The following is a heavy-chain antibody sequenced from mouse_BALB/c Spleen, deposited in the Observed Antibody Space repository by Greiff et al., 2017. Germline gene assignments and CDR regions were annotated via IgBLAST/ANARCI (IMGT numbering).Heavy chain of an antibody. Sequence: EVKVVESGGGLVKPGGSLKLSCAASGFTFSDYYMYWVRQTPEKRLEWVATISDGGSYTYYPDSVKGRFTISRDNAKNNLYLQMSSLKSEDTAMYYCARSGSSYVDAMDYWGQGTSVTVSS. CDR1: GFTFSDYY. V-gene: IGHV5-4*02. CDR2: ISDGGSYT. D-gene: IGHD1-1*01. J-gene: IGHJ4*01. CDR3: ARSGSSYVDAMDY.